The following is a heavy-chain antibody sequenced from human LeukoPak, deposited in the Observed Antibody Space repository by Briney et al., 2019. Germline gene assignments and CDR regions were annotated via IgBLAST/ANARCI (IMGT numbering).Heavy chain of an antibody. CDR2: ISSYSSTI. CDR1: GFIFSSYG. J-gene: IGHJ4*02. CDR3: ARIHGGYPFDY. Sequence: GESLRLSCAASGFIFSSYGMNWVRQAPGRGLEWVSYISSYSSTIYYADSVKGRFTISRDNAKNSLYLQMNSLRAEDTAVYYCARIHGGYPFDYWGQGTLVTVSS. V-gene: IGHV3-48*01. D-gene: IGHD2-15*01.